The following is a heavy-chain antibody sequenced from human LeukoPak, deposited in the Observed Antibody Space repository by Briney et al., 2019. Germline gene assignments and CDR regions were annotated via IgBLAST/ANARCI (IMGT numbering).Heavy chain of an antibody. CDR1: GFTFSSYG. J-gene: IGHJ4*02. V-gene: IGHV3-23*01. D-gene: IGHD3-22*01. CDR3: AKMTWPYYDSSGYYYFDY. Sequence: GGSLRLSCAASGFTFSSYGMSWVRQAPGKGLEWVSAISGSGGSTYYADSVKGRFIISRDNSKNTLYLQMNSLRAEDTAVYYCAKMTWPYYDSSGYYYFDYWGQGTLVTVFS. CDR2: ISGSGGST.